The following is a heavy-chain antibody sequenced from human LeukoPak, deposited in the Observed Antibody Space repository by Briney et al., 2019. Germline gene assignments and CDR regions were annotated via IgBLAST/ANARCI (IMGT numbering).Heavy chain of an antibody. CDR3: AKAAGPYSYGYVFDY. CDR2: ISWNSGSI. D-gene: IGHD5-18*01. V-gene: IGHV3-9*03. J-gene: IGHJ4*02. CDR1: GFTFDDYA. Sequence: KPGGSLRLSCAASGFTFDDYAMHWVRQAPGKGLEWVSGISWNSGSIGYADSVKGRFTISRDNAKNSLYLQMNSLRAEDMALYYCAKAAGPYSYGYVFDYWGQGTLVTVS.